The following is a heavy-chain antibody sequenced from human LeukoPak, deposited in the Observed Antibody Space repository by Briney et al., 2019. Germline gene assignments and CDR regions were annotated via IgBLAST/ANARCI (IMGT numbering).Heavy chain of an antibody. CDR1: GFTFSDHY. J-gene: IGHJ4*02. CDR3: ARGPGSNRPYFDY. CDR2: IRNKANSYTT. Sequence: HAGGSLRLSCVASGFTFSDHYMDWVRQAPGKGLEWVGRIRNKANSYTTYFAASVKGRFTISRDDSKSSLFLQMNSLKIEDTAVYYCARGPGSNRPYFDYWGQGTLATVSS. V-gene: IGHV3-72*01. D-gene: IGHD2/OR15-2a*01.